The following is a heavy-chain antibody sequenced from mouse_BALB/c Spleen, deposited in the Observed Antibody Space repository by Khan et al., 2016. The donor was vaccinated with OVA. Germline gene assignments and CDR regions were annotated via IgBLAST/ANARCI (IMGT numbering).Heavy chain of an antibody. CDR2: INPSSGHT. J-gene: IGHJ2*01. CDR1: GYTFSNYW. CDR3: ARDRIDY. Sequence: QIQLVQSGAELAKPGASVKMSCKASGYTFSNYWIHWVKQRPGQGLEWIGYINPSSGHTYYNPTFNDKATLTTDKSSSTAYMQLSSLTSEDSAVYYCARDRIDYWGQGTTLTVSS. V-gene: IGHV1-7*01. D-gene: IGHD2-14*01.